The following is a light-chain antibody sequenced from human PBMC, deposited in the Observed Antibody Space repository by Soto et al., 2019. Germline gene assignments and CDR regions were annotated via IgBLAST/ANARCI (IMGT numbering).Light chain of an antibody. V-gene: IGKV3-15*01. CDR3: QQYNNWPWT. J-gene: IGKJ1*01. CDR2: GAS. CDR1: QSVSSD. Sequence: EIVMTQSPATLSVSPGERATLSCRASQSVSSDLAWYQQKPGQSPRLLIYGASTRATSFPARFSGRGSGTDFTLISSSLQSEDVADYYCQQYNNWPWTFGQVTKVEIK.